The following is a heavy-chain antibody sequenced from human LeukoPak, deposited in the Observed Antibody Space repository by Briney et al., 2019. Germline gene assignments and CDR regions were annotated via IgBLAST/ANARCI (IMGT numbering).Heavy chain of an antibody. CDR3: ARVKYYDSSGYYRTNAFEI. CDR2: INSDGSST. CDR1: GFTFSSYW. Sequence: PGGSLRLSCAASGFTFSSYWMHWVRQAPGKGLVWVSRINSDGSSTSYADSVKGRFTISRDNAKNTLYLQMNSLRAEDTAVYYCARVKYYDSSGYYRTNAFEIWGQGTMVTVSS. V-gene: IGHV3-74*01. J-gene: IGHJ3*02. D-gene: IGHD3-22*01.